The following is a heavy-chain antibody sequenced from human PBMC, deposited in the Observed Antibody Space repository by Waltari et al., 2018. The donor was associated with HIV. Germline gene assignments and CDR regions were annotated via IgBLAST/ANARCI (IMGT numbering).Heavy chain of an antibody. D-gene: IGHD3-22*01. V-gene: IGHV5-51*01. CDR1: GYTFTHYL. Sequence: EVRLVQSGAEVKKPGESLKISCKGSGYTFTHYLIAWVRQMPGKGLEWMGSIYPGDSDTRYSPSFQGQVTISADKSVTTAYLQWSSLKASDTAMYYCATPLPYDSAGNDAFDTWGQGTMVTVSS. CDR3: ATPLPYDSAGNDAFDT. J-gene: IGHJ3*02. CDR2: IYPGDSDT.